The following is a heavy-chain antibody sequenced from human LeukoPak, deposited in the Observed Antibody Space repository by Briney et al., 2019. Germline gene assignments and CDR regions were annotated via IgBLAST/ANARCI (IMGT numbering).Heavy chain of an antibody. Sequence: GGSLRLSCAASGFTFSSYSMNWVRQAPGKGLEWVSSISSSSSYIYYADSVKGRFTISRDNAKNSLYLQMNSLRAEDTAVYYCARDHIVVVTAIPSGAFDIWGQGTMVTVSS. CDR3: ARDHIVVVTAIPSGAFDI. V-gene: IGHV3-21*01. CDR1: GFTFSSYS. D-gene: IGHD2-21*02. CDR2: ISSSSSYI. J-gene: IGHJ3*02.